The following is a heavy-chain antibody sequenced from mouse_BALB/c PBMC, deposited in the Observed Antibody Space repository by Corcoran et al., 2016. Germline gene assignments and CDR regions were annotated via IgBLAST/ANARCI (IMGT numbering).Heavy chain of an antibody. Sequence: QIQLVQSGPELTTPGETVKISCKASGYTFTNSGMNWVKQAPGKGLQWMGWINTYTGEPTYADDFKGRFAFSLETSASTAYLQINNLKNEDTATYCCARSDGSSWFAYWGQGTLVTVSA. CDR2: INTYTGEP. V-gene: IGHV9-3-1*01. D-gene: IGHD1-1*01. CDR3: ARSDGSSWFAY. J-gene: IGHJ3*01. CDR1: GYTFTNSG.